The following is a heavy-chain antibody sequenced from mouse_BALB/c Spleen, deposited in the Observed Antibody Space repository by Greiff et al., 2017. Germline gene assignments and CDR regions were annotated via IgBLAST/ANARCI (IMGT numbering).Heavy chain of an antibody. D-gene: IGHD1-1*01. CDR1: GYTFTEYT. CDR3: ARGGTPHYYRSSYDY. Sequence: VQLKQSGPELVKPGASVKISCKTSGYTFTEYTMHWVKQSHGKSLEWIGGINPNNGGTSYNQKFKGKATLTVDKSSSTAYMELRSLTSEDSAVYYCARGGTPHYYRSSYDYWGQGTTLTVSS. J-gene: IGHJ2*01. CDR2: INPNNGGT. V-gene: IGHV1-18*01.